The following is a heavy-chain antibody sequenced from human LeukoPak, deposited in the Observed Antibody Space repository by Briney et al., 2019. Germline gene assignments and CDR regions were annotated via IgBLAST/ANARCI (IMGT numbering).Heavy chain of an antibody. D-gene: IGHD6-13*01. J-gene: IGHJ5*02. Sequence: PSETLSLTCTVSGGSLNNYFWSWIRQPAGKGLEWIGRIFVSESTNYNPSLKSRVTISLDTSKNQFSLKLNSVTAADTAVYYCARGHSAAGALNWFDPWGQGTLVTVSS. CDR2: IFVSEST. V-gene: IGHV4-4*07. CDR1: GGSLNNYF. CDR3: ARGHSAAGALNWFDP.